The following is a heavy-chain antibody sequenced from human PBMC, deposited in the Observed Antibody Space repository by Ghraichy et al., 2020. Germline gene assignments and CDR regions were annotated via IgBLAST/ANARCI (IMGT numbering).Heavy chain of an antibody. Sequence: GGSLRLSCAASGFTFSTYSMNWVRQAPGKGLEWVSYISSSSSTIYYADSVKGRFTISRDNAKNSLYLQMSSLRDEDTAVYYCARDLQLIYWGQGTLVTVSS. D-gene: IGHD4-11*01. V-gene: IGHV3-48*02. CDR3: ARDLQLIY. CDR2: ISSSSSTI. J-gene: IGHJ4*02. CDR1: GFTFSTYS.